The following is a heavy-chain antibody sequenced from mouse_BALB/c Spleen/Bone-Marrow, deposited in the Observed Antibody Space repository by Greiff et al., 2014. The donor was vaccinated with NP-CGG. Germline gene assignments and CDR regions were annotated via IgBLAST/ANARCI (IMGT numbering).Heavy chain of an antibody. CDR1: GFIFGNYA. CDR3: ARVAYYNVYFDY. V-gene: IGHV5-6-3*01. Sequence: EVQLVESGGGLVQPGGSLKLSCAASGFIFGNYAMAWVRQTPDKRLELVATINSNGGSTYYPDSVKGRFTISRDNARNTLYLQMSSLKSEDTAMYYCARVAYYNVYFDYWGQGTTLTVSS. J-gene: IGHJ2*01. CDR2: INSNGGST. D-gene: IGHD2-12*01.